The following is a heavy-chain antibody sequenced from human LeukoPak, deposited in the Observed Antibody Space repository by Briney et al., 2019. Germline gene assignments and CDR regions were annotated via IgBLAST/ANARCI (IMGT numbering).Heavy chain of an antibody. CDR1: GFTFSSYS. D-gene: IGHD5-24*01. CDR2: ISSSSSYI. V-gene: IGHV3-21*01. CDR3: AADGYSSPFDF. J-gene: IGHJ4*02. Sequence: PGGSLRLSCAASGFTFSSYSMNWVHQAPGEGLEWVSSISSSSSYIYYADSVKGRFTISRDNAKNSLYLQLNSLRAEDTAVYYCAADGYSSPFDFWGQGTLVTVSS.